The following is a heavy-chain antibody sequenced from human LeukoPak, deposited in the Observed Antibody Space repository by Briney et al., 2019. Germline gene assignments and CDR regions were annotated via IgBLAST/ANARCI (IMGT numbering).Heavy chain of an antibody. CDR2: INPNSGGT. D-gene: IGHD3-10*01. CDR3: ARAAVRGVIIRYWFDP. Sequence: GASVKVSCKASGYTFTGYYMHWVRQAPGQGLEWMGWINPNSGGTNYAQKFQGRVTMTRDTSISTAYMELSRLRSDDTAVYYCARAAVRGVIIRYWFDPWGQGTLVTVSS. J-gene: IGHJ5*02. V-gene: IGHV1-2*02. CDR1: GYTFTGYY.